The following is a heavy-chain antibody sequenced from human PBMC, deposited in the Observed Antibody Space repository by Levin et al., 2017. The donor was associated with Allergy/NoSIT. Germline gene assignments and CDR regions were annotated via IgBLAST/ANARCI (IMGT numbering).Heavy chain of an antibody. CDR3: ARGTDPKYYYYYMDV. Sequence: SQTLSLTCAVYGGSFSGYYWSWIRQPPEKGLEWIGEINHSGSTNYNPSLKSRVTISVDTSKNQFSLKLSSVTAADTAVYYCARGTDPKYYYYYMDVWGKGTTVTVSS. V-gene: IGHV4-34*01. D-gene: IGHD4-17*01. J-gene: IGHJ6*03. CDR2: INHSGST. CDR1: GGSFSGYY.